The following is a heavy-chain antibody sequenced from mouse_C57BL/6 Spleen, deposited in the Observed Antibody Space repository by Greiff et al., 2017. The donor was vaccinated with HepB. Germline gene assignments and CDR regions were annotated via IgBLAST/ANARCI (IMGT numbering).Heavy chain of an antibody. V-gene: IGHV1-82*01. Sequence: QVQLQQSGPELVKPGASVKISCKASGYTFSSSWMNWVKQRPGKGLEWIGRIYPGDGDTSYNGKFKGKATLTADKSSSTAYMQLSSLTSEDSAVYFCASDLLTGTFDYWGQGTTLTVSS. D-gene: IGHD4-1*01. CDR1: GYTFSSSW. CDR3: ASDLLTGTFDY. CDR2: IYPGDGDT. J-gene: IGHJ2*01.